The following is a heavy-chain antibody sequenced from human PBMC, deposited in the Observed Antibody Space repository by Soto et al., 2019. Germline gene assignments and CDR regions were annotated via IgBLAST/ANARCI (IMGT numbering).Heavy chain of an antibody. J-gene: IGHJ4*02. CDR3: ARDRPEYYYDSSGYYDY. Sequence: LSLTCAASGFTFSSYWMSWVRQAPGKGLEWVANIKQDGSEKYYVDSVKGRFTISRDNAKNSLYLQMNSLRAEDTAVYYCARDRPEYYYDSSGYYDYWGQGTLVTVSS. CDR2: IKQDGSEK. CDR1: GFTFSSYW. D-gene: IGHD3-22*01. V-gene: IGHV3-7*01.